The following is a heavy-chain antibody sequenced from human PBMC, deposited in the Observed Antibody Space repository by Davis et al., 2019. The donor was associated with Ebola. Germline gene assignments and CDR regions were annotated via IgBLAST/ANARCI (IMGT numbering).Heavy chain of an antibody. Sequence: GESLKISCAASGFTVRSTYMSWVRQAPGKGLEWVSVIYSGGTTRYADYADSVKGRFTISRDNAKNLLYLQMNSLRADDTAVYYCARADYGHNAPPYYLDYWGQGTLVTVSS. CDR2: IYSGGTTRYA. J-gene: IGHJ4*02. V-gene: IGHV3-66*01. CDR1: GFTVRSTY. D-gene: IGHD4-17*01. CDR3: ARADYGHNAPPYYLDY.